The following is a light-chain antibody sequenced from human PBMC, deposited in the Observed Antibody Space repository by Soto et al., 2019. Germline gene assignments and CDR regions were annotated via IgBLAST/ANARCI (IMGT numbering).Light chain of an antibody. V-gene: IGLV1-47*01. J-gene: IGLJ3*02. CDR2: RSD. Sequence: QSVLTQPPSASGTPGQRVTISCSGSSSNIGSNYVYWYRQLPGTAPKLLIYRSDQRPSGVPDRFSGSKSGTSASLAISGLRSEDEADYYCAAWDDSLSGWVFGGGTSSPS. CDR3: AAWDDSLSGWV. CDR1: SSNIGSNY.